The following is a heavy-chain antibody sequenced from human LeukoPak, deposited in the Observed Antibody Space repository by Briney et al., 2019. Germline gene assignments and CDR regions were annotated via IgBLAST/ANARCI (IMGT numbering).Heavy chain of an antibody. V-gene: IGHV3-21*01. CDR2: ISSSSSYI. CDR3: ARSQAHNDAFDI. CDR1: GFTFSSYS. Sequence: KSGGSLRLSCAASGFTFSSYSMNWVRQAPGKGLDWVSSISSSSSYIYYADSVKGRFTISRDNAKNSLYLQMNSLRAEDTAVYYCARSQAHNDAFDIWGQGTMVTVSS. J-gene: IGHJ3*02.